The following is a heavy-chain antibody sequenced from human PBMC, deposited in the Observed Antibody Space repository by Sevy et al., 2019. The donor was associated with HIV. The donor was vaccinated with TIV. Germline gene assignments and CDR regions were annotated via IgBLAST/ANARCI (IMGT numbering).Heavy chain of an antibody. V-gene: IGHV1-18*01. CDR3: ARGGSSYDVLAYYDH. D-gene: IGHD2-21*01. Sequence: ASVKVSCKASGYNFKTYGITWLRQAPGEGFEWMGWISPYNDKTQYELKFQGRVTMTTDTSTKTVYMELTSLGSDDTAVYYCARGGSSYDVLAYYDHWGHGTLVTVSS. CDR1: GYNFKTYG. J-gene: IGHJ4*01. CDR2: ISPYNDKT.